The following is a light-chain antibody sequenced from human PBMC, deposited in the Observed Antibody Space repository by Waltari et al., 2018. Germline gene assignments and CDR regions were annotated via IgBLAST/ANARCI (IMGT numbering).Light chain of an antibody. Sequence: QSALTQPASVSGSPGQSITISCTGSSSDIGGHKFVSWYQQHPGKAPKLVIYEVTDRPSLISWRFSGSKSGNTASLAIAGLQAEDDADYYCSSYTSSSTLVFGGGTKLTVL. V-gene: IGLV2-14*01. CDR3: SSYTSSSTLV. J-gene: IGLJ3*02. CDR2: EVT. CDR1: SSDIGGHKF.